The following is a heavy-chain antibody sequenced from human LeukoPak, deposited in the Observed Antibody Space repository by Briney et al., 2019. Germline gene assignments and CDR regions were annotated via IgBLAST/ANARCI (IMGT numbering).Heavy chain of an antibody. V-gene: IGHV1-69*13. Sequence: SVKVSCKASGGTFSSYAISWVRQAPGQGLEWMGGIIPIFGTANYVQKFQGRVTITADESTSTAYMELSSLRSEDTAVYYCASPSPHSARGDAFDIWGQGTMVTVSS. J-gene: IGHJ3*02. CDR3: ASPSPHSARGDAFDI. CDR1: GGTFSSYA. CDR2: IIPIFGTA.